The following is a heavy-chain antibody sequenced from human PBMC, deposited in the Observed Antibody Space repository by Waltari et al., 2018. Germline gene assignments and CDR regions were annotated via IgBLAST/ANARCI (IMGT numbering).Heavy chain of an antibody. CDR1: GFTFSSYA. Sequence: VQLLESGGGLVQPGGSLRLSCAASGFTFSSYAMSWVRQAPGKGLEWVAVISYDGSNKYYADSVKGRFTISRDNSKNTLYLQMNSLRAEDTAVYYCAKSASGYDSYYFDYWGQGTLVTVSS. CDR2: ISYDGSNK. CDR3: AKSASGYDSYYFDY. D-gene: IGHD5-12*01. V-gene: IGHV3-30*18. J-gene: IGHJ4*02.